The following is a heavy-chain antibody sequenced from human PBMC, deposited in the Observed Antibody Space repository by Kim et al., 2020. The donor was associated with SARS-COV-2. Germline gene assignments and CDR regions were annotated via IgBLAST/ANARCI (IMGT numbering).Heavy chain of an antibody. D-gene: IGHD3-22*01. Sequence: GESLKISCKGSGYSFTSYWIGWVRQMPGKGLEWMGIIYPGDSDTRYSPSFQCQVTISADKSISTAYLQWSSLKASDTAMYYCARRMIVRDSERWDLYYFDYWGQGTLVTVSS. J-gene: IGHJ4*02. CDR2: IYPGDSDT. V-gene: IGHV5-51*01. CDR1: GYSFTSYW. CDR3: ARRMIVRDSERWDLYYFDY.